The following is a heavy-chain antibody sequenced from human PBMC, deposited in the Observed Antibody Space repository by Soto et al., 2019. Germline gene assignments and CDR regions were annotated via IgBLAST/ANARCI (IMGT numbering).Heavy chain of an antibody. CDR3: ARGYSNYAGAFDI. V-gene: IGHV3-33*01. CDR2: IWYDGGDK. D-gene: IGHD4-4*01. Sequence: QVQLVESGGGVVQPERSLRLSCTASGFTFSSYGMHWVRQAPGKGLEWVAVIWYDGGDKYYSDSVKGRFTISRDNYKNTLYLKMNSLRAEDTAVYYCARGYSNYAGAFDIWGQGTMVTVSS. CDR1: GFTFSSYG. J-gene: IGHJ3*02.